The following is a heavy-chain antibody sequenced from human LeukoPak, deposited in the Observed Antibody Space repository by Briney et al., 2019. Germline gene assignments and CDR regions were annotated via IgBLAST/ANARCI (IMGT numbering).Heavy chain of an antibody. CDR2: MNPNSGNT. Sequence: ASVKVSCKASGYTFTSYDINWVRQATGQGLEWMGWMNPNSGNTGYAQKFQGRVTMTRNTSISTAYMELSSLRSEDTAVYYCARGSSGWYLGIYYYYYYMDVWGKGTTVTISS. J-gene: IGHJ6*03. D-gene: IGHD6-19*01. V-gene: IGHV1-8*01. CDR3: ARGSSGWYLGIYYYYYYMDV. CDR1: GYTFTSYD.